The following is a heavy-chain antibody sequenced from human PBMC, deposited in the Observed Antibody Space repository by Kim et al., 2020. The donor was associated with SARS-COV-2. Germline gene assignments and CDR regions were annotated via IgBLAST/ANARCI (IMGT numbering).Heavy chain of an antibody. V-gene: IGHV4-59*13. CDR1: GGSISSYY. CDR2: IYYSGST. Sequence: SETLSLTCTVSGGSISSYYWSWIRQPPGKGLEWIGYIYYSGSTNYNPSLKSRVTISVDTSKNQFSLKLSSVTAADTAVYYCARLTYYYDSSGQYNWFDPWGQGTLVTVSS. D-gene: IGHD3-22*01. J-gene: IGHJ5*02. CDR3: ARLTYYYDSSGQYNWFDP.